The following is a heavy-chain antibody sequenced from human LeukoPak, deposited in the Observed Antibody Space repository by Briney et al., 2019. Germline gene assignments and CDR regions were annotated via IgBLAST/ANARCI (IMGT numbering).Heavy chain of an antibody. CDR1: GYTFTDYY. CDR2: IHPNSGGT. CDR3: ARVEMATLRGPFDY. Sequence: GASVKVSCKASGYTFTDYYLHWVRQAPGQGLEWMGWIHPNSGGTNYAQKFQGRVAMTRDTSISTAYMELSSLRSEDTAVYYCARVEMATLRGPFDYWGQGTLVTVSS. D-gene: IGHD5-24*01. V-gene: IGHV1-2*02. J-gene: IGHJ4*02.